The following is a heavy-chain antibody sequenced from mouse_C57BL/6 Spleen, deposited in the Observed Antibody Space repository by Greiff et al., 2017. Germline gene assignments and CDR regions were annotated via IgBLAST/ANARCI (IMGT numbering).Heavy chain of an antibody. V-gene: IGHV1-52*01. Sequence: QVQLQQPGAELVRPGSSVKLSCKASGYTFTSYWMHWVKQRPIQGLEWIGNIDPSDSETHYNQKFKDKATLTVDKSSSTAYMQLSSLTSEDSAVYYCARDLWSNPGWYFDVWGTGTTVTVSS. CDR1: GYTFTSYW. D-gene: IGHD1-1*02. J-gene: IGHJ1*03. CDR3: ARDLWSNPGWYFDV. CDR2: IDPSDSET.